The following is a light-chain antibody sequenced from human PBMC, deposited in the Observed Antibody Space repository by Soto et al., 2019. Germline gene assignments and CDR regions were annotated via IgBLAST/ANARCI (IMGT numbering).Light chain of an antibody. Sequence: EIVMTQSPATLSVSPGEGATVSCRASQSVSSNLAWYQQKPGQDHRLLIYGASTRATGIPARFSGSGSGTEFTLTIIGLQSEDFAVYYWQQDDKWPPSNTFGQGTKLEIK. CDR2: GAS. V-gene: IGKV3-15*01. CDR3: QQDDKWPPSNT. J-gene: IGKJ2*01. CDR1: QSVSSN.